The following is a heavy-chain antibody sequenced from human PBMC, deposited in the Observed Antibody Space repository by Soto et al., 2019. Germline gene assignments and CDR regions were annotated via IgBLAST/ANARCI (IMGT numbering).Heavy chain of an antibody. J-gene: IGHJ4*02. Sequence: EVQLLESGGGLVRPGGSLRLSCAASGFTFSSNAMYWVRQAPGKGLEWVSTISGDSRTTHYADSVKGRFAISRDNSKKKLFLQMSSLTTDDTAVYYCAKDYLPFRNIWTDVGVDYWGQGTLVTVSS. CDR3: AKDYLPFRNIWTDVGVDY. D-gene: IGHD1-1*01. CDR2: ISGDSRTT. V-gene: IGHV3-23*01. CDR1: GFTFSSNA.